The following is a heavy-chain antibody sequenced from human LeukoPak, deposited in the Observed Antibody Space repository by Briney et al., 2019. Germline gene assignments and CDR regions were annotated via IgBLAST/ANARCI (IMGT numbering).Heavy chain of an antibody. Sequence: GGSLRLSCAASGFTFSSYSMNWVRQAPGKGLEWVSSISSSSSYIYYADSVKGRFTISRDNAKHSLYLQMNSLRAEDTAVYYCARAIVATINPFDYWGQGTLVTVSS. CDR1: GFTFSSYS. V-gene: IGHV3-21*01. D-gene: IGHD5-12*01. CDR3: ARAIVATINPFDY. CDR2: ISSSSSYI. J-gene: IGHJ4*02.